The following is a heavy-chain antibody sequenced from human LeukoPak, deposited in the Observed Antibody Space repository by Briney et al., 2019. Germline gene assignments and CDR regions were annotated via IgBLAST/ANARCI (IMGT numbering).Heavy chain of an antibody. D-gene: IGHD5-18*01. CDR1: GYTFTGCY. CDR3: AREDTAMVGYYFDY. J-gene: IGHJ4*02. Sequence: ASVKVSCKASGYTFTGCYMHWVRQAPGQGLEWMGRINPNSGGTNYAQKFQGRVTMTRDTSISTAYMELSRLRSDDTAVYYCAREDTAMVGYYFDYWGQGTLVTVSS. CDR2: INPNSGGT. V-gene: IGHV1-2*06.